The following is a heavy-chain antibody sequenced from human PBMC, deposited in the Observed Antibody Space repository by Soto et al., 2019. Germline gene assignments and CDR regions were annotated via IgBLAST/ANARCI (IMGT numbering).Heavy chain of an antibody. CDR2: IYYSGST. Sequence: NPSETLSLTCTVSGGSISSYYWSWIRQPPGKGLEWIGYIYYSGSTNYNPSLKSRVTISVDTSKNQFSLKLSSVTAADTAVYYCARRWGYSFDYWGQGTLVTVSS. V-gene: IGHV4-59*08. J-gene: IGHJ4*02. D-gene: IGHD7-27*01. CDR1: GGSISSYY. CDR3: ARRWGYSFDY.